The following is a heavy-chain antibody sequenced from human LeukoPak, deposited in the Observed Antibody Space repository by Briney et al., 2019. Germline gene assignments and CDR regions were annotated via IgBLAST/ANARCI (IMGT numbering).Heavy chain of an antibody. CDR2: IIPIFGTA. CDR1: GGTFSSYA. V-gene: IGHV1-69*13. J-gene: IGHJ6*03. D-gene: IGHD3-10*01. CDR3: ARDYYGSGSYRSHYYYYMDV. Sequence: ASVKVSCKPSGGTFSSYAISWVRQAPGHGLEWMGGIIPIFGTANYAQKFQGRVTITADESTSTAYMELSSLRSEDTAVYYCARDYYGSGSYRSHYYYYMDVWGKGTTVTISS.